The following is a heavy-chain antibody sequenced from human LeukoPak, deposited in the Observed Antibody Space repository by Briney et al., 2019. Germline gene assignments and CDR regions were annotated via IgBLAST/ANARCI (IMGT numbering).Heavy chain of an antibody. CDR3: ARDWAVQLWLRPNVAYTLDY. CDR2: INAGNGNT. D-gene: IGHD5-18*01. CDR1: GYTFTSYA. Sequence: ASVKISCKASGYTFTSYAMHWVRQAPGQRLEWMGWINAGNGNTKYSQKFQGRVTITRDTSASTAYMELSSLRSEDTAVYYCARDWAVQLWLRPNVAYTLDYWGQGTLVTVSS. V-gene: IGHV1-3*01. J-gene: IGHJ4*02.